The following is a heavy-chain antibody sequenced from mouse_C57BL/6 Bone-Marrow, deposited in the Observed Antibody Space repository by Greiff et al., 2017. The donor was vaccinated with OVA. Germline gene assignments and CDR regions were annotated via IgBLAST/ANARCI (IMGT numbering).Heavy chain of an antibody. CDR3: TSLFITTVVARGDY. CDR1: GFNIKDDY. V-gene: IGHV14-4*01. J-gene: IGHJ2*01. D-gene: IGHD1-1*01. CDR2: IDPENGDT. Sequence: VQLKQSGAELVRPGASVKLSCTASGFNIKDDYMHWVKQRPEQGLEWIGWIDPENGDTEYASKFQGKATITADTSSNTAYLQLSSLTSEDTAVYYCTSLFITTVVARGDYWGQGTTLTVSS.